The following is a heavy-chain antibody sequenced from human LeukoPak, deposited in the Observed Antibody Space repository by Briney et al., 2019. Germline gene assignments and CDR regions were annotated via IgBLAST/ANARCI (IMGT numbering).Heavy chain of an antibody. J-gene: IGHJ3*02. Sequence: SETLSLTCTVSGGSIRSSYYYWGWIRQHPGKGLEWIGYIYYSGSTYYNPSLKSRVTISVDTSKNQFSLKLSSVTAADTAVYYCARDSASRIAAFDIWGQGTMVTVSS. D-gene: IGHD2-21*01. CDR2: IYYSGST. V-gene: IGHV4-31*03. CDR3: ARDSASRIAAFDI. CDR1: GGSIRSSYYY.